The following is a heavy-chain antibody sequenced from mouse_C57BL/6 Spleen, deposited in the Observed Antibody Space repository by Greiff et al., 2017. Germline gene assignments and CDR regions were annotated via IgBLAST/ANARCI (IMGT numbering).Heavy chain of an antibody. CDR3: TRGTYGNYGAY. J-gene: IGHJ3*01. V-gene: IGHV14-1*01. CDR1: GFNIKDYY. D-gene: IGHD2-1*01. CDR2: IDPEDGDT. Sequence: EVQLQQSGAELVRPGASVKLSCTASGFNIKDYYMHWVKQRPEQGLEWIGRIDPEDGDTEYAPKFQGKATMTADTSSNTAYLQLSSLTSEDTAVYYCTRGTYGNYGAYWGQGTLVTVSA.